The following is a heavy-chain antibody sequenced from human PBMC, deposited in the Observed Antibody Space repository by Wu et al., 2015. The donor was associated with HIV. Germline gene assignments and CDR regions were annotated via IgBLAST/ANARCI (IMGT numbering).Heavy chain of an antibody. D-gene: IGHD6-13*01. Sequence: QVQLVQSGAEVKKPGASVKVSCKASGYTFTAYYMHWARQAPGQGLEWMGWINPNSGGTNYAQNFQDRVTMTRDTSINTAYLDLIRLTFDDTAVYFCAREPAAGWVAGYWGQGTLVTVSS. CDR2: INPNSGGT. J-gene: IGHJ4*02. V-gene: IGHV1-2*02. CDR1: GYTFTAYY. CDR3: AREPAAGWVAGY.